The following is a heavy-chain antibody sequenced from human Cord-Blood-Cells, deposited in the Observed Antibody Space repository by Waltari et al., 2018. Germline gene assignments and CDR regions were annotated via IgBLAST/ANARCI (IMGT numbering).Heavy chain of an antibody. CDR1: GGPFSSYA. D-gene: IGHD2-2*01. J-gene: IGHJ4*02. CDR2: IIPIFGTA. CDR3: ARVLYRTSCYDY. Sequence: QVQLVQSGAEGKKPGSSVKVSCTASGGPFSSYAISWVRQAPGQGLEWMGGIIPIFGTANYAQKFQGRVTITADESTSTAYMELSSLRSEGTAVYYCARVLYRTSCYDYWGQGTLVTVSS. V-gene: IGHV1-69*01.